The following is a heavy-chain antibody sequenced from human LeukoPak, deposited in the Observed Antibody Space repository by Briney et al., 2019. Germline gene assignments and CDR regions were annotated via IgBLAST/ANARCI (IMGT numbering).Heavy chain of an antibody. Sequence: PSETLSLTCTVSGGSISSYYWSWTRQPAGKGLEWTGRIYTSGSTNYNPSLKSRVTMSVDTSKNQFSLKLSSVTAADTAVYYCARDRSSGWYGGYYFDYWGQGTLVTVSS. J-gene: IGHJ4*02. CDR1: GGSISSYY. CDR2: IYTSGST. D-gene: IGHD6-19*01. CDR3: ARDRSSGWYGGYYFDY. V-gene: IGHV4-4*07.